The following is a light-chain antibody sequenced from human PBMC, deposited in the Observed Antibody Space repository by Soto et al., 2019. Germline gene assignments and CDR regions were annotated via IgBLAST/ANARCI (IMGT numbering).Light chain of an antibody. CDR1: QSISSW. J-gene: IGKJ1*01. V-gene: IGKV1-5*03. CDR3: QQYNSHSRT. CDR2: KAS. Sequence: DIQMTQSPSTLSASVGDRVTITCRASQSISSWLAWYQQKPGKAPKVLIYKASSLESGVPSRFSGSGPGTEFTLTISSLQPDDFATYYCQQYNSHSRTFGQGTKVDIK.